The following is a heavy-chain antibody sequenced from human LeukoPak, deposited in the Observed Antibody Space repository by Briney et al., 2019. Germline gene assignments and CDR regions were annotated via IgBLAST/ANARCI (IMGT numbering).Heavy chain of an antibody. V-gene: IGHV4-31*03. D-gene: IGHD3-10*01. CDR1: GGSISSGGYY. Sequence: SQTLSLTCTVSGGSISSGGYYWSWIRQHPGKGLEWIGYIYYSGSTYYNPSLKSRVTISVDTSKNQFSLKLSSVTAADTAVYYCAKVFHMGFGSDYFDFWGQGTLVTVSS. CDR2: IYYSGST. CDR3: AKVFHMGFGSDYFDF. J-gene: IGHJ4*02.